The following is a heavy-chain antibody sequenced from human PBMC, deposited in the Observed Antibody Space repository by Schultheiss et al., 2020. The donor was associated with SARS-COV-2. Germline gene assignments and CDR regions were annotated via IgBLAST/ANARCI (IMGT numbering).Heavy chain of an antibody. D-gene: IGHD1-7*01. CDR2: IGGSGSST. CDR3: AKDTVGGTYPFFDY. J-gene: IGHJ4*02. CDR1: GFTFSSHA. Sequence: GGSLRLSCAASGFTFSSHAMSWVRQAPGKGLEWVSAIGGSGSSTYYAGSVKGRFTISRDNSKNTVYLQMNSLRAEDTAVYYCAKDTVGGTYPFFDYWGQGTLVTVSS. V-gene: IGHV3-23*01.